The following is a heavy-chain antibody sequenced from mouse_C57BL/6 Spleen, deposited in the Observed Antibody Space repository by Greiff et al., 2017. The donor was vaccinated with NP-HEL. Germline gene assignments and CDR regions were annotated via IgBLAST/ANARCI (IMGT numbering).Heavy chain of an antibody. V-gene: IGHV1-26*01. D-gene: IGHD1-1*01. CDR2: INPNNGGT. CDR3: ASYYYGSRRVY. CDR1: GYTFTDYY. J-gene: IGHJ2*01. Sequence: EVQLQQSGPELVKPGASVKISCKASGYTFTDYYMNWVKQSHGKSLEWIGDINPNNGGTSYNQKFKGKATLTVDKSSSTAYMELRSLTSEDSAVYYCASYYYGSRRVYWGKGTTLTVSS.